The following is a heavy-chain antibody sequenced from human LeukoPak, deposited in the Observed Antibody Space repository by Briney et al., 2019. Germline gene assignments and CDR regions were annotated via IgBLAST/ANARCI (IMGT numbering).Heavy chain of an antibody. Sequence: PGGSLRLSCAASGFTFSSYAMHWVRQAPGKGLEWVAFISYDGSNKYYADSVKGRFTISRDNSKNTLYLQMNSLRVEDTAVYYCARDARTYYDFWSGANNWFDPWGQGTLVTVSS. J-gene: IGHJ5*02. D-gene: IGHD3-3*01. CDR1: GFTFSSYA. CDR3: ARDARTYYDFWSGANNWFDP. CDR2: ISYDGSNK. V-gene: IGHV3-30-3*01.